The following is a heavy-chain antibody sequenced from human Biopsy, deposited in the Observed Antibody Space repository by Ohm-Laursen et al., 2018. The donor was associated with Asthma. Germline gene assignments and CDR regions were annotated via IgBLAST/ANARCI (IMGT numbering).Heavy chain of an antibody. J-gene: IGHJ4*02. V-gene: IGHV4-39*01. CDR1: GGSISSSSYY. CDR3: VSPPDY. Sequence: SDTLSLTCTVSGGSISSSSYYWGWIRRPPGKGLEFIGTIYYSGSTYYNPSLKSRVTLSVDASKNQFSLKLTSVTAADTAVYYCVSPPDYWGQGTRVTVSS. CDR2: IYYSGST.